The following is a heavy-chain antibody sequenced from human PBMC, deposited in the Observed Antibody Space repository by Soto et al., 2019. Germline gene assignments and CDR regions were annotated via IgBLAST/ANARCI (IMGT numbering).Heavy chain of an antibody. CDR2: INAGNGNT. D-gene: IGHD3-3*01. Sequence: ASVKVSCKASGYTFTSYAMHWVRQAPGQRLEWMGWINAGNGNTKYSQKFQGRVTITRDTSASTAYMELSSLRSEDTAVYYCARDGSITIFGVVIIGWFDPWGQGTLVTVSS. J-gene: IGHJ5*02. CDR1: GYTFTSYA. V-gene: IGHV1-3*01. CDR3: ARDGSITIFGVVIIGWFDP.